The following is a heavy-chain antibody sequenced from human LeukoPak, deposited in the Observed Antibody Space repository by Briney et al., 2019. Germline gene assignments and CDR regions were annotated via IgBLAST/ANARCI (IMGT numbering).Heavy chain of an antibody. CDR3: ARGQGSGWYDFDY. J-gene: IGHJ4*02. D-gene: IGHD6-19*01. CDR2: INHSGST. CDR1: GGSFSGYY. Sequence: SETLSLTCAVYGGSFSGYYWSWIRQPPGKGLEWVGEINHSGSTNYNPSLKSRVTISVDTSKNQFSLKLSSVTAADTAVYYCARGQGSGWYDFDYWGQGTLVTVSS. V-gene: IGHV4-34*01.